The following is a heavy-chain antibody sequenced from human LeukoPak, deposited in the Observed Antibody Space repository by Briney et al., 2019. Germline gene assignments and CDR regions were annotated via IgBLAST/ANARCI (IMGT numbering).Heavy chain of an antibody. V-gene: IGHV3-48*04. CDR3: ASGRFLEWFDAFDI. J-gene: IGHJ3*02. D-gene: IGHD3-3*01. CDR2: ISSSSSTI. Sequence: GGSLRLSCAASGFTFSSYSMNWVRQAPGKGLGWVSYISSSSSTIYYADSVKGRFTISRDNAKNSLYLQMNSLIAEHTAVYYCASGRFLEWFDAFDIWGQGTMVTVSS. CDR1: GFTFSSYS.